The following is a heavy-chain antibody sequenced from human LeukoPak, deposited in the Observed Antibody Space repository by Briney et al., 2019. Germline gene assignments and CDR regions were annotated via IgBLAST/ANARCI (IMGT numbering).Heavy chain of an antibody. V-gene: IGHV3-11*01. J-gene: IGHJ4*02. D-gene: IGHD3-10*01. CDR1: GFTFSDNY. CDR2: ISNSGSTI. CDR3: AQKGYGSLTYFDS. Sequence: PGGSLRLSCAASGFTFSDNYMTWIRQAPGKGLEWVSYISNSGSTIYYADSVKGRFTISRDNSKNTLYLQMNSLRAEDTAVYYCAQKGYGSLTYFDSWGQGTLVTVSS.